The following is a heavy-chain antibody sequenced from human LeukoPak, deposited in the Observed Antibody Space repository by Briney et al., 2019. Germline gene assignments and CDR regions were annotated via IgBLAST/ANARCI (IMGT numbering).Heavy chain of an antibody. J-gene: IGHJ5*02. CDR1: GYTFTSYY. V-gene: IGHV1-46*01. CDR2: INPSGGGT. CDR3: ARGERPGYCSGGSCYKYNWFDP. D-gene: IGHD2-15*01. Sequence: GASVKVSCKASGYTFTSYYMHWVRQAPGQGLEWWGVINPSGGGTSYAQKFQGRDTMTRDTSTSTVYMELSSLRSEDTAVYYCARGERPGYCSGGSCYKYNWFDPWGQGTLVTVSS.